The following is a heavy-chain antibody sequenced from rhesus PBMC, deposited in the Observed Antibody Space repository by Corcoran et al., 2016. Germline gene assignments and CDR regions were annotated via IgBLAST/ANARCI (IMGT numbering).Heavy chain of an antibody. V-gene: IGHV4-73*01. D-gene: IGHD3-16*01. J-gene: IGHJ4*01. CDR1: GGPISGDYY. CDR3: ARTYYSGSYYPD. CDR2: IDGISAST. Sequence: QVKPQQGGEGLVKPSGTMALTCADNGGPISGDYYRRWIRTPRGKGLERSGNIDGISASTNSNPSLKNRVTISKGTSKNQFSLQLSSVTAADTAVYYCARTYYSGSYYPDWGQGVLVTVSS.